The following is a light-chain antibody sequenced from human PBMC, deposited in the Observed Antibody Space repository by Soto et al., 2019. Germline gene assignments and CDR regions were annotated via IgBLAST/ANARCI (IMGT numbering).Light chain of an antibody. CDR2: EVN. CDR1: SSDVGGYNY. CDR3: SSYTSSNTHV. Sequence: QYALTQPASVSGSPGQWITISCTGTSSDVGGYNYVSWYQQHPDKAPKLMIYEVNNRPSGVSNRFSGSKSGETASLTISGLQAEDEADYYCSSYTSSNTHVFGTGTKLTVL. J-gene: IGLJ1*01. V-gene: IGLV2-14*01.